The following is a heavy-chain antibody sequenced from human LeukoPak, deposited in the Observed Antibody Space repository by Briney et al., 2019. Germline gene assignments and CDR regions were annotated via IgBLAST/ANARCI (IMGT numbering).Heavy chain of an antibody. D-gene: IGHD6-13*01. CDR3: ARDRAFKQQLGVSRDY. V-gene: IGHV4-39*02. J-gene: IGHJ4*02. Sequence: SETLSLTCTVSGGSINSSSYYWGWIRQPPGKGLEWIGSIYYSGSTYYNPSLKSRVTISVDTSKNQFSLKLSSVTAADTAVYYCARDRAFKQQLGVSRDYWGQGTLVTVSS. CDR1: GGSINSSSYY. CDR2: IYYSGST.